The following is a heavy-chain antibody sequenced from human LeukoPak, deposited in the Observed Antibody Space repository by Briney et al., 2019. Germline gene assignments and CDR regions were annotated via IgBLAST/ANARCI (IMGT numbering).Heavy chain of an antibody. V-gene: IGHV3-7*01. Sequence: GGSLRLSCATSGFTFSSYWMTWVRQAPGKGLEWVANIKQDGSDKYYVDSVKGRFTISRDNAKNSLYLQMNSLRAEDTAVFYCARSGSSSSLVNCFDPWGQGTLVTVSS. CDR2: IKQDGSDK. D-gene: IGHD6-6*01. CDR1: GFTFSSYW. CDR3: ARSGSSSSLVNCFDP. J-gene: IGHJ5*02.